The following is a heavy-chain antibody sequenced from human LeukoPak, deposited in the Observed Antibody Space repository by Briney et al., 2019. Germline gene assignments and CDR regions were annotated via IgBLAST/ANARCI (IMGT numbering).Heavy chain of an antibody. CDR1: GFTFSSYG. V-gene: IGHV3-33*01. J-gene: IGHJ6*02. CDR2: IWYDGSNK. Sequence: GGSLRLSCAASGFTFSSYGMHWVRQAPGKGLEWVAVIWYDGSNKYYADSVKGRFTISRDNSKNTLYLQMSSLRAEDTAVYYCARDSGTYCGGDCYLYYYGMDVWGQGTTVTVSS. CDR3: ARDSGTYCGGDCYLYYYGMDV. D-gene: IGHD2-21*02.